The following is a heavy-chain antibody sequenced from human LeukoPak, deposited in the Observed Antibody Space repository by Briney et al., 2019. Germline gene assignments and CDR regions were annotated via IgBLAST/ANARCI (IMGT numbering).Heavy chain of an antibody. J-gene: IGHJ6*03. V-gene: IGHV1-69*13. D-gene: IGHD1-1*01. CDR3: ARDPAERLRGASYYHYMDV. CDR1: GRTFSTYA. CDR2: IIPMFGTA. Sequence: SVKVSCKASGRTFSTYAISWVRQAPGQALEWMGGIIPMFGTADYAQKFQGRVTIIADESTSTVYMELSSLRSGDTAVYYCARDPAERLRGASYYHYMDVWGKGTTVTVSS.